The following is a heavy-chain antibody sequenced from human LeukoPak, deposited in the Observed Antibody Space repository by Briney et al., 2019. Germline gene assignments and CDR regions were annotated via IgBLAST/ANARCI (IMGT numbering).Heavy chain of an antibody. V-gene: IGHV1-2*02. J-gene: IGHJ4*02. CDR1: RYTFTGYY. CDR2: INPNSGGT. CDR3: ARSSAPYYFDY. Sequence: ASVKVSCKASRYTFTGYYMHWVRQAPGQGLEWMGWINPNSGGTNYAQKFQGRVTMTRDTSITTAYMELSRLRSDDTAVYYCARSSAPYYFDYWGQGTLVTVSS.